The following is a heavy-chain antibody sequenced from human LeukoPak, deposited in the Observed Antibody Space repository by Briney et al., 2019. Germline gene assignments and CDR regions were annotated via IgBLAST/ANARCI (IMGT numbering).Heavy chain of an antibody. D-gene: IGHD5-18*01. CDR2: IYHSGST. CDR1: GGSISSGDYS. Sequence: KASETLSLTCAVSGGSISSGDYSWRWIRQPPGKGLEWIGYIYHSGSTYFNPSLKSRVTISADMSKNQFSLKLTSVTAADTAVYYCARREYTYGLPFDYWGQGTLVTVSS. V-gene: IGHV4-30-2*01. CDR3: ARREYTYGLPFDY. J-gene: IGHJ4*02.